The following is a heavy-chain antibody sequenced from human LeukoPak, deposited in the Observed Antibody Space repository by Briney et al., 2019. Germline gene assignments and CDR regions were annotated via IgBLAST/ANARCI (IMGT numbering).Heavy chain of an antibody. CDR3: ARRPRGVIIKSWFDS. V-gene: IGHV4-39*07. CDR1: GGSISSSSYY. Sequence: PSETLSLTCTVSGGSISSSSYYWSWIRQPPGKRLEWIGEINHSGSTNYNPSLKSRVTILLDTSKNQFSLNLSSVTAADTAVYYCARRPRGVIIKSWFDSWGQGTLVTVSS. CDR2: INHSGST. J-gene: IGHJ5*01. D-gene: IGHD3-10*01.